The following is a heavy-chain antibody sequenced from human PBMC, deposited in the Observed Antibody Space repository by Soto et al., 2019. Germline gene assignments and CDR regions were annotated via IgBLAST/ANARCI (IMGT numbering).Heavy chain of an antibody. D-gene: IGHD5-18*01. CDR1: GGSISSGGYY. CDR3: ARVPPTRGYSYEDYYYYMDV. Sequence: SETLSLTCTVSGGSISSGGYYWSWIRQHPGKGLEWIGYIYYSGSTYYNPSLKSRVTISVDTSKNQFSLKLSSVTAADTAVYYCARVPPTRGYSYEDYYYYMDVWGKGTTVTVSS. V-gene: IGHV4-31*03. J-gene: IGHJ6*03. CDR2: IYYSGST.